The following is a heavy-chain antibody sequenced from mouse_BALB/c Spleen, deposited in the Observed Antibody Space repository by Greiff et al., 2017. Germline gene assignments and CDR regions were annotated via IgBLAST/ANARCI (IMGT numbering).Heavy chain of an antibody. CDR1: GFTFSDYY. V-gene: IGHV5-4*02. CDR2: ISDGGSYT. CDR3: ARAYGYYFDN. J-gene: IGHJ2*01. D-gene: IGHD1-2*01. Sequence: EVKVVESGGGLVKPGGSLKLSCAASGFTFSDYYMYWVRQTPEKRLEWVATISDGGSYTYYPDSVKGRFTISRDNAKNNLYLQMSSLKSEDTAMYYCARAYGYYFDNWGQGSTRTVSS.